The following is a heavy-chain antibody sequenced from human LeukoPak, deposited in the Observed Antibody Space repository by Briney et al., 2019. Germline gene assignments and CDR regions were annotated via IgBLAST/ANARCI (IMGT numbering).Heavy chain of an antibody. J-gene: IGHJ5*02. CDR1: GGSISSTKTC. CDR3: ARRVPHSGFFDA. V-gene: IGHV4-39*01. Sequence: PSETLSLTCAVSGGSISSTKTCGDWIRQPPGKGMEWIGTICYTGNTYYKPSLKSRVTISVDSSKNQFSLKLNSLIAADTAVYYCARRVPHSGFFDAWGQGTLVTVSS. CDR2: ICYTGNT. D-gene: IGHD2-15*01.